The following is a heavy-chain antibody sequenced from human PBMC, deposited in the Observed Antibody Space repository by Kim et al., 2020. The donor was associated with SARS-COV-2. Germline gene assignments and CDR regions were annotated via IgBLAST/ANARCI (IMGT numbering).Heavy chain of an antibody. D-gene: IGHD6-19*01. Sequence: GESLKISCKGSGYSFTSYWISWVRQMPGKGLEWMGRIDPSDSYTNYNPSFQGHVTISADKSISTAYLQWSSLKASDTAMYYCARQERQWLVGRWFDPWGQGTLVTVSS. V-gene: IGHV5-10-1*01. CDR2: IDPSDSYT. J-gene: IGHJ5*02. CDR3: ARQERQWLVGRWFDP. CDR1: GYSFTSYW.